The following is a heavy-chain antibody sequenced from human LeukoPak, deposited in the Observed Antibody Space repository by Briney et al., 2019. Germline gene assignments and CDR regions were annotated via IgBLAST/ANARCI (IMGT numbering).Heavy chain of an antibody. CDR3: TKSPSFTLGGGYLDS. D-gene: IGHD3-22*01. J-gene: IGHJ4*02. V-gene: IGHV3-9*02. CDR2: IIWNSDLI. CDR1: GFMSNDYV. Sequence: PGGSLRLSCVGSGFMSNDYVMDWVPPGPGKGLEWVFGIIWNSDLIGYADSVKGRFTISSDNDRNTLHLQMNSLRVEDMAFYYCTKSPSFTLGGGYLDSWGQGSLVTVSS.